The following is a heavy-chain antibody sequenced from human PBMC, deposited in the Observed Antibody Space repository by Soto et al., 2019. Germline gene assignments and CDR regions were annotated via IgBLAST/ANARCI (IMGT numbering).Heavy chain of an antibody. D-gene: IGHD3-3*01. Sequence: ASVKVSCKASGCTFTNYYIHWVRQAPGQGLEWMGIINPSGGSTNYAQKFQGRVTMTRDTSTSTVYMELSSLTSEDTAMYYCARGSTVFGLITSPDFWGQGTLVTVSS. CDR3: ARGSTVFGLITSPDF. V-gene: IGHV1-46*01. J-gene: IGHJ4*02. CDR2: INPSGGST. CDR1: GCTFTNYY.